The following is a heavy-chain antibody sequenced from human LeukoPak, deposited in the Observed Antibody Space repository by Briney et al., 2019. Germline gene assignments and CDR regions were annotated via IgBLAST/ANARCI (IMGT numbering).Heavy chain of an antibody. CDR2: IYPGDSDT. J-gene: IGHJ4*02. D-gene: IGHD3-10*01. CDR3: ARQHGSGSYYSRAIDY. V-gene: IGHV5-51*01. CDR1: GYIFTTYW. Sequence: PGESLKISCEASGYIFTTYWIGWVRQMPGKGLEWMGIIYPGDSDTRYSPSFQGQVTISADKSINTAYLQWSSLKASDTAMYYCARQHGSGSYYSRAIDYWGQGTLVTVSS.